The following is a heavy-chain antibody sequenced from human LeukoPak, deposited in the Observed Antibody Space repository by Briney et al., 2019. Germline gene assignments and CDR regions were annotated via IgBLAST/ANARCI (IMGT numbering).Heavy chain of an antibody. CDR3: AKGYYYGSGSYPAGDY. V-gene: IGHV3-30*18. J-gene: IGHJ4*02. Sequence: GGSLRLSCAASGFTFSSYGMHWVRQAPGKGLEWVAVISYDGSNKYYADSVKGRFTISRDNSKNTLYLQMNSLRAEDTAVYYCAKGYYYGSGSYPAGDYWGQGTLVTVSS. D-gene: IGHD3-10*01. CDR2: ISYDGSNK. CDR1: GFTFSSYG.